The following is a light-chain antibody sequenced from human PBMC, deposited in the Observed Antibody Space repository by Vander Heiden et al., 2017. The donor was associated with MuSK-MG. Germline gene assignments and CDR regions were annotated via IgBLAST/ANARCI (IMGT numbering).Light chain of an antibody. V-gene: IGKV1-27*01. CDR2: AS. J-gene: IGKJ5*01. Sequence: DIQMTQSPPSLSASVGDRVTIACRASQGISNYLAWYQQKPGKAPKLLIHASILQSGVPSRFSGSGSGTDFTLTISSLQPEDVATYYCQKYNSAPITFGQGTRLEI. CDR3: QKYNSAPIT. CDR1: QGISNY.